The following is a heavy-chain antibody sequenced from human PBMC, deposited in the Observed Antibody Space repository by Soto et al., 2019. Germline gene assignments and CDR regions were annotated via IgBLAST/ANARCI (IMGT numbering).Heavy chain of an antibody. J-gene: IGHJ6*03. CDR1: GFTFSSYG. CDR2: ISYDGSNK. CDR3: AKDRLRLRFLEWQPPYYYYLEV. D-gene: IGHD3-3*01. Sequence: PGGSLRLSCAASGFTFSSYGMHWVRQAPGKGLEWVAVISYDGSNKYYADSVKGRFTISRDNSKNTLYLQMNSLRAEDTAVYYCAKDRLRLRFLEWQPPYYYYLEVWGKGTTVTVSS. V-gene: IGHV3-30*18.